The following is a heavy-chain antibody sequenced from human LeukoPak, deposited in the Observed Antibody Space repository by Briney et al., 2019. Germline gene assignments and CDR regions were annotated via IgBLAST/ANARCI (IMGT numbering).Heavy chain of an antibody. CDR3: ARGGPIVVDRASAFDI. CDR1: GSTFSSYG. CDR2: IWYDGSNK. D-gene: IGHD3-22*01. Sequence: GGSLRLSCAASGSTFSSYGMHWVRQAPGKGLEWVAVIWYDGSNKYYADSVKGRFTISRDNSKNTLYLQMNSLRAEDTAVYYCARGGPIVVDRASAFDIWGQGTMVTVSS. J-gene: IGHJ3*02. V-gene: IGHV3-33*01.